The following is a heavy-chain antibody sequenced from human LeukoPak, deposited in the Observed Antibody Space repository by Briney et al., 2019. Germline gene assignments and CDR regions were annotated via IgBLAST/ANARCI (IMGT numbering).Heavy chain of an antibody. V-gene: IGHV1-2*02. J-gene: IGHJ4*02. CDR3: ARARVSGSYPFDY. Sequence: ASVKVSCKASGYSFTGYYIHWVRQAPGQGLEWMGWINPNSGDTDYAQKLQGRVTMTTDTSTSTAYMELRSLRSDDTAVYYCARARVSGSYPFDYWGQGTLVTVSS. CDR2: INPNSGDT. CDR1: GYSFTGYY. D-gene: IGHD1-26*01.